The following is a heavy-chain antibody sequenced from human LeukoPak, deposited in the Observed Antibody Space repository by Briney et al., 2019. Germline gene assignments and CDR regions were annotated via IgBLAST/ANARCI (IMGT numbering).Heavy chain of an antibody. V-gene: IGHV4-34*01. Sequence: NPSETLSLTCAVYGGSFSGYYWSWIRQPPGKGLEWIGEINHSGSINYSPSLKSRVSISVGTSKNQFSLKLSSVTAADTAVYYCARGVGDIVVVPAATSYYFDYWGQGTLVTVSS. D-gene: IGHD2-2*01. CDR3: ARGVGDIVVVPAATSYYFDY. CDR2: INHSGSI. J-gene: IGHJ4*02. CDR1: GGSFSGYY.